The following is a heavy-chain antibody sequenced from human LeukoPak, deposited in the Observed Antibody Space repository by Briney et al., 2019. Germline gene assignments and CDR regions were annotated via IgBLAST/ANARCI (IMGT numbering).Heavy chain of an antibody. CDR2: ISGGGDNT. J-gene: IGHJ4*02. CDR1: GFTFSSYA. V-gene: IGHV3-23*01. D-gene: IGHD2-2*01. CDR3: AKEQGSLPAGQNRFDY. Sequence: PGGSLRLSCAASGFTFSSYAVSWVRQAPGKGLEWVSAISGGGDNTYYADSVKGRFTISRDNSKNTLYLHMNSLRAEDTAVYYCAKEQGSLPAGQNRFDYWGQGTLVTVSS.